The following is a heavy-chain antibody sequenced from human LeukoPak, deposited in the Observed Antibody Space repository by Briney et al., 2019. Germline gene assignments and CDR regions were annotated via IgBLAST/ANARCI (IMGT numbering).Heavy chain of an antibody. Sequence: PGGSLRLSCAASGFTFSSYAMSWVRQAPGKGLEWVSAISGSGGSTYYADSVKGRFTISRDNSKNTLYLQMNSLRAEDTAVYYCAKDRMVRGVKNWFDPWGQGTLVTVSS. J-gene: IGHJ5*02. D-gene: IGHD3-10*01. V-gene: IGHV3-23*01. CDR1: GFTFSSYA. CDR2: ISGSGGST. CDR3: AKDRMVRGVKNWFDP.